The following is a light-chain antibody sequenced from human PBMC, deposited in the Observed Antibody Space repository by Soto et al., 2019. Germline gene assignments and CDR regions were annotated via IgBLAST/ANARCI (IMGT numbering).Light chain of an antibody. CDR1: QSVLYSSNNKNY. CDR3: QQYYSTPWT. V-gene: IGKV4-1*01. J-gene: IGKJ1*01. CDR2: WES. Sequence: DIVMTQSPDSLAVSLGESATINCKSSQSVLYSSNNKNYLAWYQQKPGPPPKLLLYWESTRESGVPDRFSGSGSGTDFTLTISSLQAEDVEVYYCQQYYSTPWTFGQGTKVEIK.